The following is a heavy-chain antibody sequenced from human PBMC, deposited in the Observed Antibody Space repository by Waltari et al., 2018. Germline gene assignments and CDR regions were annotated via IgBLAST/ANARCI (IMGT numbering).Heavy chain of an antibody. CDR3: VRGVGVQNWIDP. Sequence: EVQLVESGGGLVQPGGYLRLSCAASGCTFHDYEMSWVRQAPGKGLEWVSYISSSGSTIYYADFVKGRFTISRDNAKNSLYLQMNSLRAEDTAVYYCVRGVGVQNWIDPWGQGTLVTVSS. CDR1: GCTFHDYE. D-gene: IGHD6-6*01. V-gene: IGHV3-48*03. CDR2: ISSSGSTI. J-gene: IGHJ5*02.